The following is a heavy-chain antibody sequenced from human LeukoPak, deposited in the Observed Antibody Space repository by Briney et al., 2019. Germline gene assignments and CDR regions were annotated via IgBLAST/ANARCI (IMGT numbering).Heavy chain of an antibody. CDR3: ARGSWQLAEEVY. J-gene: IGHJ4*02. D-gene: IGHD6-6*01. CDR1: GGTFTGYY. V-gene: IGHV4-34*01. Sequence: PSETLSLTCAVYGGTFTGYYWTWIRQPPGKGLDWIGEIDHSGYATYNPSLKSRVALSVDTSKSQFSLKLSSVTAADTAVYYCARGSWQLAEEVYWGQGTLVTVSS. CDR2: IDHSGYA.